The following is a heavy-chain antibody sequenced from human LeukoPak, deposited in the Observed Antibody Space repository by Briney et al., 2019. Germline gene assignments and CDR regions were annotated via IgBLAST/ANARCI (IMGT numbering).Heavy chain of an antibody. V-gene: IGHV1-2*04. Sequence: ASVKVSCKASGYTFTAFYMHWVRQAPGQGLEWMGWINPNSGGTNYAQKFQGWVTMTRDTSISTAYMELSRLRSDDTAVYYCARAHYGDYGGYYFDYWGQGTLVTFSS. CDR3: ARAHYGDYGGYYFDY. J-gene: IGHJ4*02. CDR1: GYTFTAFY. CDR2: INPNSGGT. D-gene: IGHD4-17*01.